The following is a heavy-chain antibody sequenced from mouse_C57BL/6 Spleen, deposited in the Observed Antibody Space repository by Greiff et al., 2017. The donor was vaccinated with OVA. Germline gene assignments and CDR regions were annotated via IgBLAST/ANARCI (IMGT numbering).Heavy chain of an antibody. CDR1: GYAFSSYW. CDR3: ARWGAVVATGAMDY. Sequence: QVQLKQSGAELVKPGASVKISCKASGYAFSSYWMNWVKQRPGKGLAWIGQIYPGDGDTNYNGKFKGKATLTADKSSSTTYMQLSSLTSEDSAVYFCARWGAVVATGAMDYWGQGTSVTVSS. CDR2: IYPGDGDT. V-gene: IGHV1-80*01. J-gene: IGHJ4*01. D-gene: IGHD1-1*01.